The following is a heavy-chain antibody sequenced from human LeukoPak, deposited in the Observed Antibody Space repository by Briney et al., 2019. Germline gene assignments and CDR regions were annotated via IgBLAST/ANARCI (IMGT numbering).Heavy chain of an antibody. CDR1: GFTFSSYA. J-gene: IGHJ4*02. CDR3: EKDYGSSGWYLTFDC. Sequence: GGSLRLSCAASGFTFSSYAMSWVRQAPGKGLEWVSAISGGGGSSYYADSVKGRFTISRDTSKNTLYLQMNSLRAEDTAVYYCEKDYGSSGWYLTFDCWGQGTLVPVSS. V-gene: IGHV3-23*01. CDR2: ISGGGGSS. D-gene: IGHD6-19*01.